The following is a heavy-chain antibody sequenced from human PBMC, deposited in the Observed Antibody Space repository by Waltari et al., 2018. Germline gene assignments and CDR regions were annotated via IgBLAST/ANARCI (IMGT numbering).Heavy chain of an antibody. V-gene: IGHV1-8*02. CDR3: ARFRGAADY. Sequence: QVQLVQSGAEVKKPGSSVKVSCKASGGTFSSYAINWVRQATGQGLEWMGWRNPNSGNTGYAQKFQGRVTMTRNTSISTAYMELSSLRSEDTAVYYCARFRGAADYWGQGTLVTVSS. CDR1: GGTFSSYA. D-gene: IGHD3-10*01. CDR2: RNPNSGNT. J-gene: IGHJ4*02.